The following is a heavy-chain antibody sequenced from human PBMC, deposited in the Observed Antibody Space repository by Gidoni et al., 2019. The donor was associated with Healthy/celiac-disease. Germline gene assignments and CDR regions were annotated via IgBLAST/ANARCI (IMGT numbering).Heavy chain of an antibody. Sequence: VKLVEPGGGLIQPGGSLRLPCAASGFTVSVNHMSWVRQVPGKGLEWVSVIFSEDSTDYADSVKGRFTVSRDNSKNTLFLRMNSLRAEDTAVYYCARDRGGGVFDYWGQGTLVTVSS. D-gene: IGHD3-16*01. CDR1: GFTVSVNH. CDR2: IFSEDST. J-gene: IGHJ4*02. V-gene: IGHV3-53*01. CDR3: ARDRGGGVFDY.